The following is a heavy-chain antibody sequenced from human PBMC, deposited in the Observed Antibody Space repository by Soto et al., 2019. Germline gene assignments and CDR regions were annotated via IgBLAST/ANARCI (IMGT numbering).Heavy chain of an antibody. J-gene: IGHJ6*02. Sequence: SVKVSCKASGGTFGSYAISWVRQAPGQGLEWMGGIIPILGTANYAQKFQGRVTITADESTSTAYMELSSLRSEDTAVYYCARVRGHCSSTSCYRGGYYYYYGMDVWGQGTTVTVSS. CDR1: GGTFGSYA. CDR3: ARVRGHCSSTSCYRGGYYYYYGMDV. CDR2: IIPILGTA. V-gene: IGHV1-69*13. D-gene: IGHD2-2*01.